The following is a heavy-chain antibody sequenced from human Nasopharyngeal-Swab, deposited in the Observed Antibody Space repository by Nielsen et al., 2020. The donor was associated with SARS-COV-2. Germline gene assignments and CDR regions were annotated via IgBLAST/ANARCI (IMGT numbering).Heavy chain of an antibody. Sequence: SETLSLTCTVSGCSIGSYFWSWIRQPPGKGLEWIGYIYYTVNTNYNPSLESRVTISMDKSRNQFSLKLSSVSAADTAVYFCARAIGVKAFDIWGQGTVVTVSS. CDR3: ARAIGVKAFDI. D-gene: IGHD3-3*01. V-gene: IGHV4-59*13. CDR1: GCSIGSYF. CDR2: IYYTVNT. J-gene: IGHJ3*02.